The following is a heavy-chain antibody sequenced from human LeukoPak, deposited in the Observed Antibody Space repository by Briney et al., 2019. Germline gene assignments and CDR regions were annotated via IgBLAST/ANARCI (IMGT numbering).Heavy chain of an antibody. CDR1: GGSFSSSSFY. Sequence: SETLSLTCTVPGGSFSSSSFYWDWLRQPPGMGLEWFGSIYYSGSTYYTPSLQSRVSISVDTSKNQFSLKLSSVTAAGTALYYCARRNWNDVNFDYWGQGTLVTVSS. V-gene: IGHV4-39*01. D-gene: IGHD1-1*01. CDR3: ARRNWNDVNFDY. J-gene: IGHJ4*02. CDR2: IYYSGST.